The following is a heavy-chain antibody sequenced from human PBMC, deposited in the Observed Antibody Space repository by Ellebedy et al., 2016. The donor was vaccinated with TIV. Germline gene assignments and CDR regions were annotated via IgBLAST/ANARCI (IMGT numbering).Heavy chain of an antibody. CDR3: AREISYHYGMDV. J-gene: IGHJ6*02. CDR2: IYYSGST. D-gene: IGHD3-3*01. V-gene: IGHV4-30-4*01. Sequence: MPSETLSLTCTVSGGSISSGDYYWSWIRQPPGKGLEWIGYIYYSGSTYYNPSLKSRVTISVDTSKNQFSLKLSSVTAADTAVFYCAREISYHYGMDVWGQGTTVTVSS. CDR1: GGSISSGDYY.